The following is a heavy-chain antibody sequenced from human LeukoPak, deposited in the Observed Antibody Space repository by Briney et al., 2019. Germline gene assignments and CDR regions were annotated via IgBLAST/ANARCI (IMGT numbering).Heavy chain of an antibody. V-gene: IGHV3-23*01. CDR2: VTSGGST. Sequence: GGSLRLSCAASGFTFSTHAMSWVRQAPGKGLEWVSAVTSGGSTYNADSVKGRFTISRDDSKNMLYLQMNSLRAEDTAVYYCAKGQTYYDTLTGYPRYYYYGMDVWGQGTTVTVAS. CDR3: AKGQTYYDTLTGYPRYYYYGMDV. CDR1: GFTFSTHA. D-gene: IGHD3-9*01. J-gene: IGHJ6*02.